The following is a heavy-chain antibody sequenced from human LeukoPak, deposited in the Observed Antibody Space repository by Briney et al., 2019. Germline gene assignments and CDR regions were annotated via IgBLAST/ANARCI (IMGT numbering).Heavy chain of an antibody. D-gene: IGHD6-6*01. CDR3: ARDRGSSGYYYYRMDV. CDR2: IYSGGST. V-gene: IGHV3-53*01. J-gene: IGHJ6*02. Sequence: GGSLRLSCVAPGFTFSSYAMSWVRQVPGKGLEWVSVIYSGGSTYYADSVKGRFTISRDNSKNTLYLQMNSLRAEDTAVYYCARDRGSSGYYYYRMDVWGQGTTVTVSS. CDR1: GFTFSSYA.